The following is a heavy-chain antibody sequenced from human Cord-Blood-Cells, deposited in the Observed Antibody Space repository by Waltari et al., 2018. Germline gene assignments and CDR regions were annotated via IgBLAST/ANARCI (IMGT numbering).Heavy chain of an antibody. D-gene: IGHD3-22*01. V-gene: IGHV4-34*01. CDR1: GGSFSGYY. CDR2: INHSGST. CDR3: AREGGRNYYDSSGYYYYYGMDV. J-gene: IGHJ6*02. Sequence: QVQLQQWGAGLLKPSETLSLTCAVYGGSFSGYYWSWIRQPPGKGLEWIGEINHSGSTNDTPSRKSRVTKSVDTSKNQFSLKLSSVTAADTAVYYCAREGGRNYYDSSGYYYYYGMDVWGQGTTVTVSS.